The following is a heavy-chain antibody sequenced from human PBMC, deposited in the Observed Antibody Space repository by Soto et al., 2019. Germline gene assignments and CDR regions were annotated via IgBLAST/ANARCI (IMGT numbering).Heavy chain of an antibody. D-gene: IGHD2-15*01. J-gene: IGHJ4*02. CDR1: GFTFSGSA. CDR2: IRSKANSYAT. CDR3: TRHACSGGSC. V-gene: IGHV3-73*01. Sequence: EVQLVESGGGLVQPGGSLKLSCAASGFTFSGSAMHWVRQASGKGLEWVGSIRSKANSYATAYAASVKGRFTISRDDSKNTAYLQMNSLKTEDTAVYYCTRHACSGGSCWGQGTLVTVSS.